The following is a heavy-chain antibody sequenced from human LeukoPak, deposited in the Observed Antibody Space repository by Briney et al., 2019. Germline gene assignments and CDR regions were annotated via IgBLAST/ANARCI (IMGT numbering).Heavy chain of an antibody. CDR3: ARDNYYDSSNYYRPFDY. CDR2: IYYSGST. V-gene: IGHV4-31*03. CDR1: GGSVSSGSYY. Sequence: SETLSLTCTVSGGSVSSGSYYWSWIRLPPGKGLEWIGYIYYSGSTYYNPSLKSRVIISVDISNNQFSLKLSSVTAADTAVYYCARDNYYDSSNYYRPFDYWGQGILVTVSS. D-gene: IGHD3-22*01. J-gene: IGHJ4*02.